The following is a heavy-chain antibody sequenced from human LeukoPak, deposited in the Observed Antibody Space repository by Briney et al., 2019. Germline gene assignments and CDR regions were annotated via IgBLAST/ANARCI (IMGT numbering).Heavy chain of an antibody. CDR3: ARGAYYYED. CDR2: ISSSSSTI. Sequence: GGSLRLSCAASGFTFGAYTMNWVRQAPGKGLEWVSYISSSSSTIYYADSVKGRFTISRDNAKNSLYLQMNSLRAEDTAVYYCARGAYYYEDWGQGTLVTVSS. D-gene: IGHD3-22*01. J-gene: IGHJ4*02. V-gene: IGHV3-48*01. CDR1: GFTFGAYT.